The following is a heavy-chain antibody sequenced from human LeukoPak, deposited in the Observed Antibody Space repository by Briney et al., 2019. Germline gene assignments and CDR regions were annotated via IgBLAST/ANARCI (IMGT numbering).Heavy chain of an antibody. D-gene: IGHD6-19*01. CDR3: ARQGSSGWYKGKVLDN. V-gene: IGHV4-59*08. Sequence: PSETLSLTRTVSGGSISSYYWSWIRQPPGKGLEWIGYIYYIGSTNYNPSLNSRVTISIDTSKNQFSLRLSSVTAADTAVYYCARQGSSGWYKGKVLDNWRQGTLVTVSS. J-gene: IGHJ4*02. CDR2: IYYIGST. CDR1: GGSISSYY.